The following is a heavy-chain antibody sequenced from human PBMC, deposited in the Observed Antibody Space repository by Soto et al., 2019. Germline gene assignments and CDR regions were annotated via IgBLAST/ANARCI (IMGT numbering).Heavy chain of an antibody. D-gene: IGHD3-22*01. CDR3: ARAPGGYYYFDY. J-gene: IGHJ4*02. CDR2: IFTSGYT. CDR1: GDSISSYY. Sequence: SETLSLTCTVSGDSISSYYWNWIQQPAGKGLEWIGRIFTSGYTKYNPSLKSRVTMSVDTSKNQFSLKLSSVTAADTAVYYCARAPGGYYYFDYWGQGTLVTVS. V-gene: IGHV4-4*07.